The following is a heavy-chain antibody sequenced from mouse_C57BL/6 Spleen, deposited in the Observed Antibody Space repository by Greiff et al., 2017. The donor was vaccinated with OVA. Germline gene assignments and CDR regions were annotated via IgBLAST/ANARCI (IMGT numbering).Heavy chain of an antibody. CDR3: ARVNGYYAFAY. Sequence: QVQLQQPGAELVRPGSSVKLSCKASGYTFTSYWMHWVKQRPIQGLEWIGNIDPSDSETHYNQKFKDKATLTVDKSSSTAYMQLSSLTSEDSAVYYCARVNGYYAFAYWGQGTLVTVSA. CDR1: GYTFTSYW. CDR2: IDPSDSET. V-gene: IGHV1-52*01. D-gene: IGHD2-3*01. J-gene: IGHJ3*01.